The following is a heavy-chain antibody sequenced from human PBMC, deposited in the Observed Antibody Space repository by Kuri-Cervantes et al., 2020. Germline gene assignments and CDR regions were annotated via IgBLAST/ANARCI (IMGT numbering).Heavy chain of an antibody. D-gene: IGHD6-13*01. CDR1: GYTFTGYY. Sequence: ASVKVSCKASGYTFTGYYMHWVRQAPGQGLEWMGWINPNSGGTNYAQKFQGWVTMTRDTSISTAYMGLSRLRSDDTAVYYCARGRRPLHSSSWKHSYFDYWGQGTLVTVSS. CDR2: INPNSGGT. V-gene: IGHV1-2*04. J-gene: IGHJ4*02. CDR3: ARGRRPLHSSSWKHSYFDY.